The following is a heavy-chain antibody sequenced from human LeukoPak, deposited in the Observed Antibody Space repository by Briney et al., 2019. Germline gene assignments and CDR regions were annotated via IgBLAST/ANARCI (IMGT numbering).Heavy chain of an antibody. D-gene: IGHD2-15*01. Sequence: GESLKISCKGSGYSINNYWIGWVRQMPGKGLEWMGIIYPADSDIRYSPSYQGQVTISADKSISTAYLQWSSLKASDTAMYYCARQEYCSGGSCYTWFDPWGQGTLVTVSS. V-gene: IGHV5-51*01. J-gene: IGHJ5*02. CDR2: IYPADSDI. CDR1: GYSINNYW. CDR3: ARQEYCSGGSCYTWFDP.